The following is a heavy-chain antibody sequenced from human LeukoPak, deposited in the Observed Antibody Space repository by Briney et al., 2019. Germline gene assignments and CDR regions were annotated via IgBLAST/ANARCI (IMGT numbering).Heavy chain of an antibody. V-gene: IGHV3-30*18. J-gene: IGHJ4*02. CDR1: GFTFSSYG. Sequence: SGRSLRLSCAASGFTFSSYGVHWVRQAPGKGLEWVAVISYDGSNKYYADSVKGRFTISRDNSKNTLYLQMNSLRAEDTAVYYCAKSITTYRHYFDYWGQGTLVTASS. D-gene: IGHD1-20*01. CDR2: ISYDGSNK. CDR3: AKSITTYRHYFDY.